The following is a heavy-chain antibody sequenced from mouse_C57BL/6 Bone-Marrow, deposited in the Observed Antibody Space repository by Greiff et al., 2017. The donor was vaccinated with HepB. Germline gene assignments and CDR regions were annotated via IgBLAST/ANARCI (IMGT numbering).Heavy chain of an antibody. V-gene: IGHV1-15*01. CDR3: TRGGGNYDWYFDV. CDR2: IDPETGGT. J-gene: IGHJ1*03. D-gene: IGHD2-1*01. Sequence: QVQLQQSGAELVRPGASVTLSCKASGYTFTDYEMHWVKQTPVHGLEWIGAIDPETGGTAYNQKFKGKAILTADKSSSTAYMELRSLTSEDSAVYYCTRGGGNYDWYFDVLGTGTTVTVSS. CDR1: GYTFTDYE.